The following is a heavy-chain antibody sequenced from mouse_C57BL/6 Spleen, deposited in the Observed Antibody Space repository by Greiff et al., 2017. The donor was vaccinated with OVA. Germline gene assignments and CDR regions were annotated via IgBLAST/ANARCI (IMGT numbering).Heavy chain of an antibody. D-gene: IGHD2-5*01. Sequence: EVHLVESGGGLVQPGGSLKLSCAASGFTFSDYGMAWVRQAPRKGPEWVAFISNLAYSIYYADTVTGRFTISRENAKNTLYLEMSSLRSEDTAMYYCARHYSNYFDYWGQGTTLTVSS. J-gene: IGHJ2*01. CDR3: ARHYSNYFDY. V-gene: IGHV5-15*01. CDR1: GFTFSDYG. CDR2: ISNLAYSI.